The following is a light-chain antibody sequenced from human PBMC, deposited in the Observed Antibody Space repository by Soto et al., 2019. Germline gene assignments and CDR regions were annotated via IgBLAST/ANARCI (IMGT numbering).Light chain of an antibody. Sequence: QSALTQPASVSGSPGQSITFSCTGSSSDVGSFNLVSWYQQYPGKAPKLILYEVNKRPSGVSNRFSGSESGNTASLTISGLQAEDEADYYCCSYAGSRWVFGGGTKLTVL. V-gene: IGLV2-23*02. J-gene: IGLJ3*02. CDR3: CSYAGSRWV. CDR1: SSDVGSFNL. CDR2: EVN.